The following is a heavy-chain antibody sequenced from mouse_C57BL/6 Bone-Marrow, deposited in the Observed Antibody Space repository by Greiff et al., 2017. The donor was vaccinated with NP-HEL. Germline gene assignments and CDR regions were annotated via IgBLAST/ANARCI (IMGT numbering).Heavy chain of an antibody. CDR3: ARYDYYGSSYCDY. CDR1: GYTFTSYT. CDR2: INPSSGYT. V-gene: IGHV1-4*01. Sequence: QVQLQQSGAELARPGASVKMSCKASGYTFTSYTMHWVKQRPGQGLEWLGYINPSSGYTTSNQKFKDKATLTADKSSSTSYMKLSSQTSEVSAVYYCARYDYYGSSYCDYWGQGTTLTVSS. J-gene: IGHJ2*01. D-gene: IGHD1-1*01.